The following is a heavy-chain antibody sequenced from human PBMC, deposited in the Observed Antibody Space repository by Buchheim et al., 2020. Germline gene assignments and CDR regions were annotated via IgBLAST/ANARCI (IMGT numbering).Heavy chain of an antibody. D-gene: IGHD6-13*01. Sequence: QVQLQQWGAGLLKPSETLSLTCAVYGRSSSGYYLSWIRQPPGKGLEWIGEISHSGSTNYNPSLKSRVTISVDTSKNQFSLNRSAVTAADTAVYYYARGEYSSSYYYGMDVWGQGTT. CDR1: GRSSSGYY. J-gene: IGHJ6*02. CDR3: ARGEYSSSYYYGMDV. CDR2: ISHSGST. V-gene: IGHV4-34*01.